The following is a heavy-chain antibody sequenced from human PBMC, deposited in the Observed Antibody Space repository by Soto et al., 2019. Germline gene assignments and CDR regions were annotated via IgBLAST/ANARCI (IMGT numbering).Heavy chain of an antibody. CDR2: INHSGST. V-gene: IGHV4-39*07. D-gene: IGHD3-10*01. CDR1: GGSISSSGYY. Sequence: SETLSLTCTVSGGSISSSGYYWSWIRQPPGKGLEWIGEINHSGSTNYNTSLKSRVTISVDTSKNQFSLKLSSVTAADTAVYYCARGHYYGSGSYYNVGGCYYGMDVWGQGTTVTVSS. CDR3: ARGHYYGSGSYYNVGGCYYGMDV. J-gene: IGHJ6*02.